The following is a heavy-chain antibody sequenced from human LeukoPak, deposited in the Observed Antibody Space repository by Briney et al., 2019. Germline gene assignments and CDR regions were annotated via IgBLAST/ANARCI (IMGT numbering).Heavy chain of an antibody. D-gene: IGHD6-13*01. Sequence: PGGSLRLSCAASGFTFNNYGMHWVRQAPGKGLEWVANIKQDGSEKYYVDSVKGRFTISRDNAKNSLYLQMNGLRAEDTAMYYCAKIAAAGTNWFDPWGQGTLVTVSS. J-gene: IGHJ5*02. CDR2: IKQDGSEK. CDR3: AKIAAAGTNWFDP. CDR1: GFTFNNYG. V-gene: IGHV3-7*03.